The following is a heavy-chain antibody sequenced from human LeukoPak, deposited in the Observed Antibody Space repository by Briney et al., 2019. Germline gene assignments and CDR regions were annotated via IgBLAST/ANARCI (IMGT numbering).Heavy chain of an antibody. V-gene: IGHV4-59*12. CDR3: ASDFNAGYYYDSSGPTKNYYYYYMDV. D-gene: IGHD3-22*01. CDR1: GGSISSYY. CDR2: IYYSGST. Sequence: PSETLSLTCTVSGGSISSYYWSWIRQPPGKGLEWIGYIYYSGSTNYNPSLKSRVTISVDTSKNQFSLKLSSVTAADTAVYYCASDFNAGYYYDSSGPTKNYYYYYMDVWGKGTTVTVSS. J-gene: IGHJ6*03.